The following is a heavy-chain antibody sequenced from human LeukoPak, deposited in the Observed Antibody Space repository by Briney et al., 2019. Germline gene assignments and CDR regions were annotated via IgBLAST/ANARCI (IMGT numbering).Heavy chain of an antibody. J-gene: IGHJ4*02. D-gene: IGHD3-22*01. CDR1: GYTFATYD. Sequence: ASVKVSCKASGYTFATYDVNWVRQATGQGLEWMGWVSPNTGNTGSVQKFQGRVTMTINTSINTAYMELNSLRPEDTAVYYCAITTLDYWGQGTLVTVSS. CDR2: VSPNTGNT. V-gene: IGHV1-8*01. CDR3: AITTLDY.